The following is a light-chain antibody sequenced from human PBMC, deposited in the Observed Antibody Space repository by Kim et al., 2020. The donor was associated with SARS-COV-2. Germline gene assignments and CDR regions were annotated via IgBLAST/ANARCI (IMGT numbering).Light chain of an antibody. J-gene: IGLJ2*01. CDR1: SSNIGHNY. Sequence: QSVVTQPPSASGTPGQRVTISCSGRSSNIGHNYVHWYQQLPGTAPKVVIYRDDQRPSGVPDRLSGSRSATSASASLTINGLRSEDEGDYYCAVWDDSLSGPVFGGGTQLTVL. CDR2: RDD. CDR3: AVWDDSLSGPV. V-gene: IGLV1-47*01.